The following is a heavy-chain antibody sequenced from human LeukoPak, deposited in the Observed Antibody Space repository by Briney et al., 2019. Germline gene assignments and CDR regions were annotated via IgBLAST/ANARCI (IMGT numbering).Heavy chain of an antibody. CDR3: ARLGGGYCSGGSCYGADY. V-gene: IGHV5-51*01. CDR2: IYPGDSDT. D-gene: IGHD2-15*01. CDR1: GYSFTSYW. Sequence: GESLKISCKGSGYSFTSYWIGWVRQMPGKGLEWMGIIYPGDSDTRYSPSFQGQVTISADKSISTAYLQWSSLKASDTAMYYCARLGGGYCSGGSCYGADYWGQGTLVTVSS. J-gene: IGHJ4*02.